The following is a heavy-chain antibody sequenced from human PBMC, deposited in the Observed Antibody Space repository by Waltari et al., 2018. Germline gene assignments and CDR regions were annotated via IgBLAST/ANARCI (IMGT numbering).Heavy chain of an antibody. CDR2: IKQDGSRE. V-gene: IGHV3-7*01. D-gene: IGHD1-20*01. Sequence: EVQLVESGGGLVQPGGSLSLSCAASGFTFGSYWMSWVRKAPGKGLEWVANIKQDGSREYYVDSVQGRFTISRDNAKNLLYVQMNSLRAEDTAVYYCARPLTGTTNLLGYWGQGTLVTVSS. J-gene: IGHJ4*02. CDR1: GFTFGSYW. CDR3: ARPLTGTTNLLGY.